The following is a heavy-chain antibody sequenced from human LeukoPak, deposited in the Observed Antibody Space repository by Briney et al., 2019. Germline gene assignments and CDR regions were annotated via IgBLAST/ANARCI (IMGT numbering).Heavy chain of an antibody. D-gene: IGHD3-10*01. CDR2: INPNSGGT. V-gene: IGHV1-2*02. CDR1: GYTFTGYY. Sequence: ASVKVSCKASGYTFTGYYMHWVRQAPGQGLEWMGWINPNSGGTNYAQQFQGRLTMTRDTSISTAYMELSRLRSDDTAVYYCARGTHYYGSGFSYYFDYWGQGTLVTVSS. J-gene: IGHJ4*02. CDR3: ARGTHYYGSGFSYYFDY.